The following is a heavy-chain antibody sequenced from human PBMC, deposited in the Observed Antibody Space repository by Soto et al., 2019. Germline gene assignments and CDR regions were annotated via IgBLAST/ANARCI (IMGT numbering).Heavy chain of an antibody. CDR3: ARGLGLGDY. J-gene: IGHJ4*02. CDR1: GYTFTSYY. Sequence: QVQLVQSGAEVKKPGASVKLSCKASGYTFTSYYIHWVRQAHGQGLEWIGIINPNGGSTNYAYTLKGRITVTRDTSTATVYMELGALTSEDTAVYYCARGLGLGDYWGQGTLVAVSS. D-gene: IGHD3-9*01. V-gene: IGHV1-46*04. CDR2: INPNGGST.